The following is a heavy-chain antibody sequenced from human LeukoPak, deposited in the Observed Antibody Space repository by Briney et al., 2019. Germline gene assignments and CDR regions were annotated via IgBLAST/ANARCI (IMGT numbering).Heavy chain of an antibody. CDR1: GGTFSSYA. Sequence: ASVKVSCKASGGTFSSYAISWVRQAPGQGLEWMGGIIPIFGTANYAQKFQGRVTITADESTSTAYMELSSLRSEDTAVYYCARGGDPGGSRLVLFDYWGQGTLVTVSS. J-gene: IGHJ4*02. V-gene: IGHV1-69*13. CDR3: ARGGDPGGSRLVLFDY. CDR2: IIPIFGTA. D-gene: IGHD2-8*02.